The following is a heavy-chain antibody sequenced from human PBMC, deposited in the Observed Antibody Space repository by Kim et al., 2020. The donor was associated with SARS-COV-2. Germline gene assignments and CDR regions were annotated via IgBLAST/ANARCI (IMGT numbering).Heavy chain of an antibody. CDR1: GFTFSSCA. Sequence: GGSLRLSCAASGFTFSSCAMSWVRQAPGKGLEWVSAISGGGGSIYYADSVKGRFTISRDNSKDSLYLQMNSLRTDDTAFYYCSKASGWLPRYWGQGTLVTVSS. D-gene: IGHD6-19*01. CDR2: ISGGGGSI. V-gene: IGHV3-23*01. J-gene: IGHJ4*02. CDR3: SKASGWLPRY.